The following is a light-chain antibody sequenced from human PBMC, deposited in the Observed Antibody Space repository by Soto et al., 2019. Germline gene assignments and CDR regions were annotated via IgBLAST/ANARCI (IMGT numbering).Light chain of an antibody. J-gene: IGLJ2*01. CDR2: DVT. V-gene: IGLV2-14*03. Sequence: QSALTQPVSVSGSPGQSITISCSGTPSDIGAYNYVSWYQHLPGKAPEVIIYDVTNRPSGVSSRFSGSKSGTTASLTISGLQAEDEANYYCGSYTITSTLMIFGGGTKLTVL. CDR1: PSDIGAYNY. CDR3: GSYTITSTLMI.